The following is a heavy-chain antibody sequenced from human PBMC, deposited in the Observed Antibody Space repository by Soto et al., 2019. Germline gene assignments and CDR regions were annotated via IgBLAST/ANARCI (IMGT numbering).Heavy chain of an antibody. CDR1: GGSIGNSY. V-gene: IGHV4-59*08. CDR2: IYYSGSS. J-gene: IGHJ4*02. Sequence: QVQLQESGPGLVKPSETLSLTCTVSGGSIGNSYWSWIRQSPGKGLEWIGYIYYSGSSNYNPSLKRRVXXXVXPSKNQFSLKLSSVTAADTAVYYCARHSSSWPIFDYWGQGTLVIVSS. CDR3: ARHSSSWPIFDY. D-gene: IGHD6-13*01.